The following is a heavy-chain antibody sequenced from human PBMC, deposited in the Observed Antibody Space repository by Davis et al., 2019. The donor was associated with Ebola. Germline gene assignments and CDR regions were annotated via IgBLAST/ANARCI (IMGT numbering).Heavy chain of an antibody. V-gene: IGHV3-33*08. Sequence: GGSLRLSCAASGFTFSSYGMHWVRQAPGKGLEWVAVIWYDGSNKYYADSVKGRFTISRDNSKNTLYLQMNSLRAEDTAVYYCARDPAMVRGVIIYYYYGMDVWGQGTTVTVSS. CDR3: ARDPAMVRGVIIYYYYGMDV. CDR1: GFTFSSYG. J-gene: IGHJ6*02. CDR2: IWYDGSNK. D-gene: IGHD3-10*01.